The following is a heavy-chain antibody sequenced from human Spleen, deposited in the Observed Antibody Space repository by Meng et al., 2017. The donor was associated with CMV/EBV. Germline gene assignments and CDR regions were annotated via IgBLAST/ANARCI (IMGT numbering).Heavy chain of an antibody. D-gene: IGHD5-24*01. Sequence: FTFSTYGMHWVRQAPGKGLEWVAFIWYDGSVKYYADSVKGRFTISRESSRNMLYLQMNSLRAEDTAVYYCAKELAAYNFEGLDAFDVWGQGTMVTVSS. CDR3: AKELAAYNFEGLDAFDV. CDR1: FTFSTYG. J-gene: IGHJ3*01. V-gene: IGHV3-33*06. CDR2: IWYDGSVK.